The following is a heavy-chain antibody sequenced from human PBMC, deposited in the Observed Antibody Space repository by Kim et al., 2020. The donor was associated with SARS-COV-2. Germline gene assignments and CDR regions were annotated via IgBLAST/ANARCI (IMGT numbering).Heavy chain of an antibody. D-gene: IGHD2-15*01. CDR2: INHSGST. CDR1: GGSFSGYY. J-gene: IGHJ5*02. V-gene: IGHV4-34*01. CDR3: ARRNLGYCSGGSCYRGWFDP. Sequence: SETLSLTCAVYGGSFSGYYWSWIRQPPGKGLEWIGEINHSGSTNYNPSLKSRVTISVDTSKNQFSLKLSSVTAADTAVYYCARRNLGYCSGGSCYRGWFDPWGQGTLVTVSS.